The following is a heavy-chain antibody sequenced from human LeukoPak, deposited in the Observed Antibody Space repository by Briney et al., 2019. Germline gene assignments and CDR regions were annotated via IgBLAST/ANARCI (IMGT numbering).Heavy chain of an antibody. CDR1: GYRYSDYW. Sequence: PGESLKISCKGSGYRYSDYWIGWVRQMPGKGLEWMGIIYGGDSETRYSPSLQGQVTILADKSINTAYLQWSSLKASDTAMYYCARTTTYSSGWYGAYWGQGTLVTVSS. D-gene: IGHD6-19*01. V-gene: IGHV5-51*01. J-gene: IGHJ4*02. CDR3: ARTTTYSSGWYGAY. CDR2: IYGGDSET.